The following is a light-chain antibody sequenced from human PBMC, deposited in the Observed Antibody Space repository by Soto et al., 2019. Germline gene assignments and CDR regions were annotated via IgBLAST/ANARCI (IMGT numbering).Light chain of an antibody. CDR1: QSLLHITGETF. J-gene: IGKJ5*01. Sequence: DVVMTQTPLSLSVAPGQPASISCKSSQSLLHITGETFLVWYLQKPGQSPQRLIYEVSTRVSGVPDRFSGSGSGTDFTLEISRVETDDVGIYYCMQSTQLPPTFGQGTRLWIE. CDR3: MQSTQLPPT. V-gene: IGKV2D-29*02. CDR2: EVS.